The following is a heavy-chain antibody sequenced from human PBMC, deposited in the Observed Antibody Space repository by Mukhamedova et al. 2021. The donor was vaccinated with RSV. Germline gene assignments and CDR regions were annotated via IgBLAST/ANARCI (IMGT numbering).Heavy chain of an antibody. V-gene: IGHV4-61*02. Sequence: SLIRQPAGKGLEYIGRIDTSGSTDYNPSLKSRVTISVDSSKNQFSLKLTSVTAADTAMYYCARGVSTATKAIHWFAPLGQGTLVT. J-gene: IGHJ5*02. CDR2: IDTSGST. D-gene: IGHD1-1*01. CDR3: ARGVSTATKAIHWFAP.